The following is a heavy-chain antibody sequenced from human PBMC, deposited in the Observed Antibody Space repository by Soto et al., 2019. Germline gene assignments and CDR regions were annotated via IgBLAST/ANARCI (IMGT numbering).Heavy chain of an antibody. V-gene: IGHV1-69*13. CDR1: GGTFSSYA. Sequence: SVKVSCKASGGTFSSYAISWVRQAPGQGLEWMGGIIPIFGTANYAQKFQGRVTITADESTSTAHMELSSLRSEDTAVYYCASGGVAVAGTYYYYGMDVWGQGTTVTVSS. CDR2: IIPIFGTA. J-gene: IGHJ6*02. D-gene: IGHD6-19*01. CDR3: ASGGVAVAGTYYYYGMDV.